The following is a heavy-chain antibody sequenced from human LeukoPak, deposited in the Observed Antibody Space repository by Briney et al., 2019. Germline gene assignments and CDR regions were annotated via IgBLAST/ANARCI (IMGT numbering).Heavy chain of an antibody. CDR2: ISSSSNYI. J-gene: IGHJ3*02. V-gene: IGHV3-21*01. CDR1: GFTFSTYT. Sequence: PGGSLRLSCGASGFTFSTYTMNWVRQAPGKGLEWVSSISSSSNYIYYADSVKGRFTISRDNAKNSLYLQMNSLRAEDTAVYYCAREGTDALDIWGQGTMVTVSS. CDR3: AREGTDALDI.